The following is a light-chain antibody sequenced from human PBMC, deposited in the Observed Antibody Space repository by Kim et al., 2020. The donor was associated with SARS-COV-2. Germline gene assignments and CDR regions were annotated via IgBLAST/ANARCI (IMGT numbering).Light chain of an antibody. CDR3: CSYAGSYSV. J-gene: IGLJ1*01. V-gene: IGLV2-11*01. CDR2: DVS. CDR1: SSDVGGYNY. Sequence: PGQSVTISCTGTSSDVGGYNYVSWYQQHPGKAPKLMIYDVSKRPSGVPDRFSGSKSGNTASLTVSGLQAEDEADYYCCSYAGSYSVFGTGTMVTVL.